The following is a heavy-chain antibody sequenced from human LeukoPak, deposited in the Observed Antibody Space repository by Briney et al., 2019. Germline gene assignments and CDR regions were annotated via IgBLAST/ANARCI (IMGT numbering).Heavy chain of an antibody. V-gene: IGHV4-38-2*01. CDR3: ARSYSAMDV. CDR2: IYHSGST. CDR1: GFSISTGYY. J-gene: IGHJ6*04. Sequence: SETLSLTCAVSGFSISTGYYWGWIRQPPGKGLEWIGNIYHSGSTFYNPSLKSRVTILVDTSKNQFSLKVSSVIAADTAVYYCARSYSAMDVWGKGTTVTVSS. D-gene: IGHD2-21*01.